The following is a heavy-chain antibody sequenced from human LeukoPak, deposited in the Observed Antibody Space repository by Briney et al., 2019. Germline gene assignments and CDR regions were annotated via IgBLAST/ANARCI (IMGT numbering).Heavy chain of an antibody. V-gene: IGHV1-2*02. D-gene: IGHD4-17*01. CDR3: ARGTAVTTAIHLNHFDL. CDR2: INPDSGDT. J-gene: IGHJ4*02. CDR1: GYTFTFHY. Sequence: ASVNLSCKASGYTFTFHYLHWVRRAPGQGLEWMGWINPDSGDTHYAQRFQGRVSVTRDTSITTAYMDLSTLRSDDTAMYYCARGTAVTTAIHLNHFDLWGQGTLITVSS.